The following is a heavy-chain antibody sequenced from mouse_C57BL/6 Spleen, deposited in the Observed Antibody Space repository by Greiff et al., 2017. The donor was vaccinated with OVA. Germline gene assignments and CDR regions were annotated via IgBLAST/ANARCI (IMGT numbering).Heavy chain of an antibody. Sequence: QVHVKQPGAELVKPGASVKMSCKASGYTFTSYWITWVKQRPGQGLEWIGDIYPGSGSTNYNEKFKSKATLTVDTSSSTAYMQLSSLTSEDSAVYYCAREDYYGSYAMDYWGQGTSVTVSS. CDR3: AREDYYGSYAMDY. CDR1: GYTFTSYW. J-gene: IGHJ4*01. CDR2: IYPGSGST. D-gene: IGHD1-1*01. V-gene: IGHV1-55*01.